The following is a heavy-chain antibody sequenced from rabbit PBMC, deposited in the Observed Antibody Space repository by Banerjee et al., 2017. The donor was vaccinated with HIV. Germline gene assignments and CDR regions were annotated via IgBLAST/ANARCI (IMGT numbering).Heavy chain of an antibody. CDR1: GFSFSNKAV. J-gene: IGHJ3*01. D-gene: IGHD4-1*01. V-gene: IGHV1S45*01. Sequence: QQRLVESGGGLVKPGASLTLTCKASGFSFSNKAVMCWVRQAPGKGLDWIACINAVTGKAVYATWAKGRFTFSKSSSTTVTLQMTSLTVADTATYFCARDLTGVIGWNFGWWGQGTLVTVS. CDR2: INAVTGKA. CDR3: ARDLTGVIGWNFGW.